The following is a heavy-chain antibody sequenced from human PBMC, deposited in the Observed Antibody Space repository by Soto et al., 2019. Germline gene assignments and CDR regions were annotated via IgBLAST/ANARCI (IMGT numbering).Heavy chain of an antibody. CDR2: ISHSGSS. CDR3: AREGPLSGDAFDI. Sequence: SETLSLTCTVSGGSISSYYWSWIRQPPGKGLEWIGYISHSGSSTHNPSLKSRVTISVDTSKNQFSLKLRSVTVADTAVYYCAREGPLSGDAFDIWGQGTMVTVSS. V-gene: IGHV4-59*01. CDR1: GGSISSYY. J-gene: IGHJ3*02.